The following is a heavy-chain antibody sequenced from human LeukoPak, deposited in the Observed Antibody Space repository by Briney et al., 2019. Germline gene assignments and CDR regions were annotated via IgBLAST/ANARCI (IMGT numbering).Heavy chain of an antibody. CDR2: ISSSGSTI. J-gene: IGHJ4*02. D-gene: IGHD2-15*01. Sequence: PGGSLRLSCAASGFTFSDYYMSWIRQAPGKGLEWVSYISSSGSTIYYADSVKGRFTISRDNAKNSLYLQMNSLRDEERAVYYCARAFIVVVVAASSLDYWGEGTLVTVSS. CDR3: ARAFIVVVVAASSLDY. CDR1: GFTFSDYY. V-gene: IGHV3-11*04.